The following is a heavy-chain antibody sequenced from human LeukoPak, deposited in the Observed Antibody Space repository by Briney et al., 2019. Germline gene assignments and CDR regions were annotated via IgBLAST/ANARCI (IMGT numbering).Heavy chain of an antibody. V-gene: IGHV4-34*01. Sequence: PSETLSLTCAVYGGSFSGYYWSWIRQPPGKGLEWIGEINHSGSTNYNPSLKSRVTISVDTSKSQFSLKLSSVTAADTAVYYCARGGVAGTWYYFDYWGQGTLVTVSS. CDR1: GGSFSGYY. CDR2: INHSGST. D-gene: IGHD6-19*01. CDR3: ARGGVAGTWYYFDY. J-gene: IGHJ4*02.